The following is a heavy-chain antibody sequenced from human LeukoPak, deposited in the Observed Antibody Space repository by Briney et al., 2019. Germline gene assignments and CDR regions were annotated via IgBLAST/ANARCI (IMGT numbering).Heavy chain of an antibody. Sequence: ASVKVSCKASGYTFTSYYMHWVRQAPGQGLEWMGIINPSGDSTSYAQKFQGRVTMTRDTSTSTVYMELSSLRSEDTAVYYCARLFTRGYYYYGMDVWGQGTTVTVSS. CDR3: ARLFTRGYYYYGMDV. V-gene: IGHV1-46*01. J-gene: IGHJ6*02. D-gene: IGHD2-21*01. CDR1: GYTFTSYY. CDR2: INPSGDST.